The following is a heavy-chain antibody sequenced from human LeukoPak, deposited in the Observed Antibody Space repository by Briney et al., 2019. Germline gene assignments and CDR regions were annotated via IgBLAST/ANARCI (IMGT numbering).Heavy chain of an antibody. D-gene: IGHD3-10*01. V-gene: IGHV5-51*01. Sequence: GESLKISCKGSGYSFTSYWIGWVRQMPGKGLEWMGIIYPGDSDTRYSPSFQGQVTISADKSVSTAYLQWSSLKASDTAMYYCARGRWFGELGENWFDPWGQGTLVTVSS. CDR2: IYPGDSDT. CDR1: GYSFTSYW. J-gene: IGHJ5*02. CDR3: ARGRWFGELGENWFDP.